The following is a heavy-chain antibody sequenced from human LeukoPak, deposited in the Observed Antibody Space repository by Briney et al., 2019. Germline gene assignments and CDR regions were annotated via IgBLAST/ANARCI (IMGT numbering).Heavy chain of an antibody. D-gene: IGHD4-11*01. V-gene: IGHV3-74*01. CDR3: ARDHSPGWFGP. Sequence: PGGSLRLSCAAPGFTFSGHWMHWVRQAPGKGLEWISRIKTDGSRTDYVDSVKGRFTISRDNAKNTLYLQMTSLRVEDTAVYYCARDHSPGWFGPWGQGTLVTVSS. CDR1: GFTFSGHW. CDR2: IKTDGSRT. J-gene: IGHJ5*02.